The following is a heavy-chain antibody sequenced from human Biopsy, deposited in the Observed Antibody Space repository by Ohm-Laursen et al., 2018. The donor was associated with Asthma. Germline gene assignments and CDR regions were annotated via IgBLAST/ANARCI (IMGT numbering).Heavy chain of an antibody. CDR2: ISHDGTTE. V-gene: IGHV3-30*18. J-gene: IGHJ4*02. D-gene: IGHD6-13*01. CDR1: GFTFSSYG. Sequence: SLRLSCAASGFTFSSYGMNWVRQAPGKGLEWVAIISHDGTTEYYADSVKGRFTISRDNSRDTVSLQMNSLRADDTAVYYCAKGWYFDSWGQGTLVTVSS. CDR3: AKGWYFDS.